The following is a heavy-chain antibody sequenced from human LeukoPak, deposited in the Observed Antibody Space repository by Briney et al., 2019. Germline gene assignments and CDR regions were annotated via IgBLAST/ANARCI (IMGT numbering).Heavy chain of an antibody. D-gene: IGHD2-2*01. CDR3: ARGRYCTATTCDAGGDAFDI. Sequence: SETLSLTCTVSGGSISNYYWSWIRQPAGKGLEWIGRIYPRGSTTYSSSLKSRVTMSADTSKNHFSLNLTSLTAADTAVYYCARGRYCTATTCDAGGDAFDIWGQGTTVTVSS. CDR1: GGSISNYY. V-gene: IGHV4-4*07. CDR2: IYPRGST. J-gene: IGHJ3*02.